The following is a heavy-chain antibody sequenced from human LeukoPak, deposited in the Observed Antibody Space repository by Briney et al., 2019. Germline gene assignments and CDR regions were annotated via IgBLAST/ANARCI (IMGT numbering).Heavy chain of an antibody. J-gene: IGHJ4*02. CDR3: ARELHSSGYYYFDF. D-gene: IGHD6-19*01. CDR2: INPSGGST. V-gene: IGHV1-46*01. CDR1: GYTFTGYY. Sequence: ASVKVSCKASGYTFTGYYMHWVRQAPGQGLEWMGVINPSGGSTTYAQKFQGRVTMTRDTSTSSVYMELSSLRFEDTAVYYCARELHSSGYYYFDFWGQGTLVTVSS.